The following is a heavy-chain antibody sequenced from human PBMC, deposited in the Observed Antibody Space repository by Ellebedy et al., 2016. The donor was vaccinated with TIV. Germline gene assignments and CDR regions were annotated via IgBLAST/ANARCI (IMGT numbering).Heavy chain of an antibody. Sequence: GGSLRLSCAASGFTFSSLWMSWVRQAPGKGLEWVANINQDESENYYVDSVKGRFTISRDNAKNSLYLQMNSLRAEDTAVYYCARDVLGGCFDCWGRGTLVTVSS. CDR3: ARDVLGGCFDC. D-gene: IGHD2-15*01. J-gene: IGHJ4*02. CDR1: GFTFSSLW. V-gene: IGHV3-7*01. CDR2: INQDESEN.